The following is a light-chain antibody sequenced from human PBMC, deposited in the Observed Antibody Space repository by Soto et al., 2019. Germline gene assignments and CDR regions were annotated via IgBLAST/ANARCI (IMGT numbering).Light chain of an antibody. CDR3: QQYGSSGT. J-gene: IGKJ1*01. V-gene: IGKV3-20*01. CDR1: QSVSSSS. CDR2: GAS. Sequence: ETVLTQSPGTLSLSPGERATLSCRASQSVSSSSLIWYQQKPGQATRLLIYGASSRATGIQDRFSGSGSGTDFPLTISRLEPEDFAVYYCQQYGSSGTFGQGTKVDIK.